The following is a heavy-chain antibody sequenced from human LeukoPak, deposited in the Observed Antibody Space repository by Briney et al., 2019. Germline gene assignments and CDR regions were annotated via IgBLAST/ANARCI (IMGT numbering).Heavy chain of an antibody. D-gene: IGHD3-10*01. J-gene: IGHJ5*02. CDR1: GYTFTRYY. CDR3: ATSFRAVNWFDP. V-gene: IGHV1-46*01. Sequence: ASVNVSFKASGYTFTRYYMNRVRQAPGQGLEWMGIINPSGGSTKCAQKFQGRVNMTRDTSTSTIYMEVSSLRSEDTAVYYCATSFRAVNWFDPWGQGTLVTVSS. CDR2: INPSGGST.